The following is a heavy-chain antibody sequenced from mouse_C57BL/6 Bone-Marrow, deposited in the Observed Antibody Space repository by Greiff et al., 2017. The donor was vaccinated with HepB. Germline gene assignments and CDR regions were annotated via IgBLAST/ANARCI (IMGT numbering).Heavy chain of an antibody. CDR3: ARHCYGSSYCWYFDV. Sequence: EVMLVESGGDLVKPGGSLKLSCAASGFTFSSYGMSWVRQTPDKRLEWVATISSGGSYTYYPDSVKGRFTISRDNAKNTLYLQMSSLKSEDTAMYYCARHCYGSSYCWYFDVWGTGTTVTVSS. CDR2: ISSGGSYT. J-gene: IGHJ1*03. CDR1: GFTFSSYG. D-gene: IGHD1-1*01. V-gene: IGHV5-6*01.